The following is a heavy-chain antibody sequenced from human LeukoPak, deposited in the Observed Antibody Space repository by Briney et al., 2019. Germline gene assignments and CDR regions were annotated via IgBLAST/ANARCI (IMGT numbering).Heavy chain of an antibody. D-gene: IGHD3-22*01. J-gene: IGHJ6*02. V-gene: IGHV1-18*01. CDR1: GYTFTNYA. CDR3: ARGRDSSPYYYYAMDV. Sequence: GASVKVSCKASGYTFTNYAINWVRQAPGQGLEWMGWISTYNGNTNYARKLQGRVTMTTDTSTSTAYMELRSLRSDDTAVYYCARGRDSSPYYYYAMDVWDQGTTVTVSS. CDR2: ISTYNGNT.